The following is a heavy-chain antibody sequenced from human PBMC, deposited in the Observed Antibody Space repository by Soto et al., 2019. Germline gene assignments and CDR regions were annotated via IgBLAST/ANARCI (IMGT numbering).Heavy chain of an antibody. V-gene: IGHV4-34*01. J-gene: IGHJ6*02. CDR1: GGSFSGYY. CDR2: INHSGST. CDR3: ARGTIAVAGTHFGNFGYYYYGMDV. Sequence: SETLSLTCAVYGGSFSGYYWSWIRQPPGKGLEWIGEINHSGSTNYNPSLKSRVTISADTSKNQFSLKLSSVTAADTAVYYCARGTIAVAGTHFGNFGYYYYGMDVWGQGTTVTVS. D-gene: IGHD6-19*01.